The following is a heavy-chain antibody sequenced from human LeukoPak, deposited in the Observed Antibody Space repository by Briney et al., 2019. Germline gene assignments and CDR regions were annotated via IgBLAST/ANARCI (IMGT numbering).Heavy chain of an antibody. CDR3: ARGSSKPPYNWFDP. CDR1: GFTFSSNY. J-gene: IGHJ5*02. D-gene: IGHD3-10*01. V-gene: IGHV3-66*02. Sequence: GGPLRLSCAASGFTFSSNYMSWVRQAPGKGLEWVSVIYSGGSTYYADSVKGRFTISRDNSKNTLYLQMNSLRAEDTAVYYCARGSSKPPYNWFDPWGQGTLVTVSS. CDR2: IYSGGST.